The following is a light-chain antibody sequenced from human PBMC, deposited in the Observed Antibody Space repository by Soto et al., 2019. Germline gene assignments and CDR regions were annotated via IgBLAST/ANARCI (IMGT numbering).Light chain of an antibody. CDR2: DVS. Sequence: QSALTQPRSVSGSPGQSVSISCTGTSSDGGGYNYVSWHQQHPGKAPKLMIYDVSMRPSGVPDRFSGSKSGNTASLTISGLQAEDEADYYCCSYAGSYTLVVFGGGTKLTVL. CDR1: SSDGGGYNY. CDR3: CSYAGSYTLVV. J-gene: IGLJ2*01. V-gene: IGLV2-11*01.